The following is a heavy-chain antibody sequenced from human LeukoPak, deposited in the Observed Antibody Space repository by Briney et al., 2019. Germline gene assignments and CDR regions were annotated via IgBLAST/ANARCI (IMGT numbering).Heavy chain of an antibody. J-gene: IGHJ4*02. CDR1: GFTFSSYA. CDR2: ISYDGSNK. D-gene: IGHD1-7*01. Sequence: GGSLRLSCAASGFTFSSYAMHWVRQAPGKGLEWVAVISYDGSNKYYADSVKGRFTISRDNSKNTLYLQMNSLRVEDTAVYYCARGPRYNWNSNYFPFDYWGQGTLVTVSS. CDR3: ARGPRYNWNSNYFPFDY. V-gene: IGHV3-30*04.